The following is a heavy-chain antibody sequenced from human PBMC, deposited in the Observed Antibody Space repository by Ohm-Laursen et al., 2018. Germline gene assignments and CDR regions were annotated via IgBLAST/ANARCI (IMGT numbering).Heavy chain of an antibody. CDR1: GFTFSSYA. Sequence: GSLRLSCTASGFTFSSYAMSWVRQAPGKGLEWVSAISGSGGSTNYADFVKGRFTISRDNSKNSLYLQMNSLRTEDTAVYYCARIGDLDDFWSGPDAFDIWGQGTMVTVSS. J-gene: IGHJ3*02. CDR2: ISGSGGST. D-gene: IGHD3-3*01. CDR3: ARIGDLDDFWSGPDAFDI. V-gene: IGHV3-23*01.